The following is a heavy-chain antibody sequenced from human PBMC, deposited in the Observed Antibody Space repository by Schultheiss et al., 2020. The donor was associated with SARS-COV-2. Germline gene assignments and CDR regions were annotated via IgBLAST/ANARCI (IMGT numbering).Heavy chain of an antibody. V-gene: IGHV4-61*05. CDR1: GGSISSSSYY. J-gene: IGHJ4*02. CDR2: IYYSGST. D-gene: IGHD3-10*01. CDR3: ASISLNYYAPDY. Sequence: SETLSLTCTVSGGSISSSSYYWSWIRQPPGKGLEWIGYIYYSGSTNYNPSLKSRVTISVDTSKNQFSLKLSSVTAADTAVYYCASISLNYYAPDYWGQGTLVTVSS.